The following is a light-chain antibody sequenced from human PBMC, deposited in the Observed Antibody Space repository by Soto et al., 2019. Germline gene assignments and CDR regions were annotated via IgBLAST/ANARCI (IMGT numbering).Light chain of an antibody. CDR2: DVS. CDR3: SSYRSSSTYV. CDR1: SSDVGGYNY. V-gene: IGLV2-14*01. J-gene: IGLJ1*01. Sequence: QSALTQPASVSGSPGQSITISCTGTSSDVGGYNYVSWYQQHPGKVPKLMIYDVSNRPSGVSNRFSGSKSGNTASLTISGLQAEDEAAYYCSSYRSSSTYVFGTGTQLTVL.